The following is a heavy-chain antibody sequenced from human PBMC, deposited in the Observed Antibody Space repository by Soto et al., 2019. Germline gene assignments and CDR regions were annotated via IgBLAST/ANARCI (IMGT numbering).Heavy chain of an antibody. CDR2: IYYSGST. V-gene: IGHV4-30-4*01. D-gene: IGHD3-22*01. CDR3: ARERKYYYDSSGYQPTYYYYGMDV. CDR1: GGSISSGDYY. Sequence: SETLSLTCTVSGGSISSGDYYWSWIRQPPGKGLEWIGYIYYSGSTYYNPSLKSRVTISVDTSKHQFSLKLSSVTAADTAVYYCARERKYYYDSSGYQPTYYYYGMDVWGQGTTVTVS. J-gene: IGHJ6*02.